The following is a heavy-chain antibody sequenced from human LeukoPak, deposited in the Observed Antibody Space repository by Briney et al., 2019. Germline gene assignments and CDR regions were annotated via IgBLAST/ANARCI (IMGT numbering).Heavy chain of an antibody. CDR1: GFTFRSYA. V-gene: IGHV3-30*04. D-gene: IGHD3-9*01. J-gene: IGHJ4*01. CDR2: ISSDGNTQ. CDR3: VRDLTSGARFDF. Sequence: GGSLRLSCAASGFTFRSYAMHWVRQAPGKGMEWVAIISSDGNTQSYADPLKGRFTISRDNFRDTVFLELTTLRPEDTGLYYCVRDLTSGARFDFWGPGTLVTVSS.